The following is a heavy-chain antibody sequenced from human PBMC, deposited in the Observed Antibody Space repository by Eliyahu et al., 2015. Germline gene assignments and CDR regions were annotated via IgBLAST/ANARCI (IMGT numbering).Heavy chain of an antibody. CDR1: GYIFTSYL. CDR2: IYTDNSAT. D-gene: IGHD6-19*01. V-gene: IGHV5-51*01. J-gene: IGHJ5*02. Sequence: EVQLVQSGAEVKKPGESLKISCKASGYIFTSYLIAWVRQMPGKGLEWMGIIYTDNSATTYSPSFQGQVTISVDKSISTAYLQWDSLKASDTAMYYCARVAGRNRYNGFDPWGQGSLVTVSS. CDR3: ARVAGRNRYNGFDP.